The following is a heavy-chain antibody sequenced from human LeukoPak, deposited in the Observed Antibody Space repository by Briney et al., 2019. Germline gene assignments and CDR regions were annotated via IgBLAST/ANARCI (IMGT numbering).Heavy chain of an antibody. CDR2: INHSGST. CDR3: ARGPRLRIVVVPAAGYNWFDP. D-gene: IGHD2-2*01. V-gene: IGHV4-34*01. CDR1: GGSFSGYY. J-gene: IGHJ5*02. Sequence: SQTLSLTCAVYGGSFSGYYWSWIRQPPGKGLEWIGEINHSGSTNYNPSLKSRVTISVDTSKNQFSLKLSSVTAADTAVYYCARGPRLRIVVVPAAGYNWFDPWGQGTLVTVSS.